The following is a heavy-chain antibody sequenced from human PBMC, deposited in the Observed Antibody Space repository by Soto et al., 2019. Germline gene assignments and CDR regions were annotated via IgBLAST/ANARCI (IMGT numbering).Heavy chain of an antibody. CDR2: MDPNSGAT. Sequence: QVQLVQSGAEVKKPGASVRVSCKAYGYAFPSHDVNWVRQASGQGLEWMGWMDPNSGATGFAPKFQGRVTMTRNTSISTAYMDLSSLTSEDTAVYYCARDLAKGGGSAGFDYWGQGTLVTVSS. D-gene: IGHD1-26*01. J-gene: IGHJ4*02. CDR1: GYAFPSHD. V-gene: IGHV1-8*01. CDR3: ARDLAKGGGSAGFDY.